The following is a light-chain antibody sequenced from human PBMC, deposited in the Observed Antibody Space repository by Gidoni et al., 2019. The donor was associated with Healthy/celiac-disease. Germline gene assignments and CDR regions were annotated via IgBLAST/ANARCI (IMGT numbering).Light chain of an antibody. CDR2: KAS. CDR1: QRISSW. V-gene: IGKV1-5*03. CDR3: QQYNSSP. J-gene: IGKJ1*01. Sequence: DIQMTQSPSTRSASVGDRVTITCRASQRISSWVDWYQQKPGKAPNLLIYKASSLESGVPSRFSGSGSGKEFTLTISSLQPDDFATYYCQQYNSSPFGHGTKVEIK.